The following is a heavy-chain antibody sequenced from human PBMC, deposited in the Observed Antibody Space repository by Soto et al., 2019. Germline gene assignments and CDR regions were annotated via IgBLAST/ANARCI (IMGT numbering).Heavy chain of an antibody. Sequence: SVKVSCKASGGTFSSYAISWVRQAPGQGLEWMGRIIPIFGTANYAQKFQGRVTITADDSTSTAYMELSSLRSEDTAVYYCARDSYYDSSGYYMPRFDYWGQGTLVTVSS. V-gene: IGHV1-69*13. CDR3: ARDSYYDSSGYYMPRFDY. CDR1: GGTFSSYA. J-gene: IGHJ4*02. D-gene: IGHD3-22*01. CDR2: IIPIFGTA.